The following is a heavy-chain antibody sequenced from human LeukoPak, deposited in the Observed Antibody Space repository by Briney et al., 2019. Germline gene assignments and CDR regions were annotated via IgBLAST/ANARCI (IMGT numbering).Heavy chain of an antibody. V-gene: IGHV3-11*04. CDR2: ISSSGSTI. D-gene: IGHD4-23*01. J-gene: IGHJ4*02. CDR1: GFTFSDYY. Sequence: GGSLRLSCAASGFTFSDYYMSWIRQAPGKGLEWVSYISSSGSTIYYAASVQGRFTISRDNAKNSLYLQMNSLRAEDTAVYYCARESLTTVVTPPTYWGQGTLVTVSS. CDR3: ARESLTTVVTPPTY.